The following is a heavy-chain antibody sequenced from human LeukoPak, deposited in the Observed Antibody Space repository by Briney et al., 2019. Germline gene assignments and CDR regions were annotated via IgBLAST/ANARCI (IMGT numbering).Heavy chain of an antibody. CDR1: GFSINAQW. D-gene: IGHD6-13*01. CDR3: ARDIEAAGLFLDY. Sequence: GGSLRLSCAASGFSINAQWMSWVRQAPGKGLEWVANMKYDGSEKYYVDSVKGRFTISRDNAKNSLYLQMNSLRAEDTAVYYCARDIEAAGLFLDYWGQGTLVTVSS. J-gene: IGHJ4*02. CDR2: MKYDGSEK. V-gene: IGHV3-7*01.